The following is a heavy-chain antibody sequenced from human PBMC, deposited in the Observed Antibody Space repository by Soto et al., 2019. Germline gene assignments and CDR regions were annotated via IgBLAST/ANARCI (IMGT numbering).Heavy chain of an antibody. CDR2: ISWNSDSI. CDR1: GFTFVGYA. D-gene: IGHD4-17*01. CDR3: AKDREFYGDYVFDY. Sequence: LRLSCAASGFTFVGYALHWVRQAPGKGLDLVSGISWNSDSIGDADSVKGRFTISRDNAKNSLYLQMNSLRAEDTALYYCAKDREFYGDYVFDYWGQGTRVTVS. V-gene: IGHV3-9*01. J-gene: IGHJ4*02.